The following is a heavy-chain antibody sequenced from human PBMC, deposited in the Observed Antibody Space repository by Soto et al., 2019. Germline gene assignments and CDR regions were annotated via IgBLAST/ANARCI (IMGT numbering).Heavy chain of an antibody. D-gene: IGHD5-18*01. J-gene: IGHJ5*02. CDR2: IYYSGST. CDR1: GGSISSYY. Sequence: PSETLSLTCTVSGGSISSYYWSWIRQPPGKGLEWIGYIYYSGSTNYADSVKGRFTISRDNAKNTLYLQMNSLRVEDTALYYCTRAGRYSYDNWFDPWGQGTLVTVS. CDR3: TRAGRYSYDNWFDP. V-gene: IGHV4-59*12.